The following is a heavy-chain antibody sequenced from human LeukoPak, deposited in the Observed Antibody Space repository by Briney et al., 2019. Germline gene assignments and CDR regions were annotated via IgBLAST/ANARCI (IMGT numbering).Heavy chain of an antibody. D-gene: IGHD3-3*01. Sequence: AGGSLRLSCAASGFTFSSYAMTWVRQAPGKRLEWVSSINDSGGSTYYADSVKGRFTISRDNSKNTLYLQMNSLRAEDTAVYYCAKRECNFWSGYFFWGQGTLVTLSS. CDR3: AKRECNFWSGYFF. J-gene: IGHJ4*02. V-gene: IGHV3-23*01. CDR2: INDSGGST. CDR1: GFTFSSYA.